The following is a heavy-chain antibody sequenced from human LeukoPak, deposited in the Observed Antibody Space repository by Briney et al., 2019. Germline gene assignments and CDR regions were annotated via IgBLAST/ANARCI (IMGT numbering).Heavy chain of an antibody. J-gene: IGHJ3*01. CDR1: GFTFTNAL. D-gene: IGHD1-26*01. Sequence: GGSLRLSCAASGFTFTNALMTWVRQAPGKGLEWLGHIKSRSDGGTTDCAAPFEGRFTISRDDSKNTLYLQMNSLKTEDTAVYYCTTWDGVDWGQGTMVTVSS. CDR3: TTWDGVD. CDR2: IKSRSDGGTT. V-gene: IGHV3-15*01.